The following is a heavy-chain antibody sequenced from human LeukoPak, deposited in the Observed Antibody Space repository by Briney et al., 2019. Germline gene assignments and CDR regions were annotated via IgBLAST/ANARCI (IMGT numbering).Heavy chain of an antibody. CDR3: ATSWELPTYYFDY. V-gene: IGHV3-23*01. J-gene: IGHJ4*02. CDR1: GFTFSTYG. Sequence: GGSLRLSCAASGFTFSTYGMTWVRQAPGKGLEWVSAISGSGQSTYYADSVRGRFTISRDNSKNTLYLQMNSLRAEDTALYYCATSWELPTYYFDYWGQGALVTVSS. D-gene: IGHD3-10*01. CDR2: ISGSGQST.